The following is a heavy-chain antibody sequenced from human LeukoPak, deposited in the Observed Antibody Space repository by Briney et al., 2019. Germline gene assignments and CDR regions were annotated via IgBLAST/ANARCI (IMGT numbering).Heavy chain of an antibody. CDR3: ARDGVAGGFDY. D-gene: IGHD6-19*01. V-gene: IGHV4-59*01. J-gene: IGHJ4*02. Sequence: PSETLSLTCTVSGGSIGSYYWNWIRQAPGKGLEWTGYIHYSGSTNHNSSLKSRVTISVDTSKNQYSLKLSSVTAADTAVYYCARDGVAGGFDYWGQGTLATVS. CDR2: IHYSGST. CDR1: GGSIGSYY.